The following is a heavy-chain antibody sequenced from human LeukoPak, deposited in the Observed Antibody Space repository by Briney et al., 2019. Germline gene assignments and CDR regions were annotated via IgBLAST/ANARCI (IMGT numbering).Heavy chain of an antibody. CDR1: GFTFSSFW. CDR2: INYDGSST. Sequence: GGSLRLSCAASGFTFSSFWMHWVRQAPGKGLVWVSHINYDGSSTSYADSVKGRFTISRDNAKNTLYLQMNSLRAEDTAVYYCARTYCSSTSCYLYNWFDPWGQGTLVSVSS. CDR3: ARTYCSSTSCYLYNWFDP. V-gene: IGHV3-74*01. D-gene: IGHD2-2*01. J-gene: IGHJ5*02.